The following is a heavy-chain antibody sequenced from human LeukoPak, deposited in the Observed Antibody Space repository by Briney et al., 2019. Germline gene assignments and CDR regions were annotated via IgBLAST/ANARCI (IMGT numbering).Heavy chain of an antibody. J-gene: IGHJ4*02. CDR3: AGDFDY. Sequence: PGGSLRLSCAASGFTFSSYDMHWVRQAPGKGLEWVAFIRYDASNKYYADSVKGRFTISRDNSENTLYLQMSSLGVEDTAVYYRAGDFDYWGQGTLVTVSS. CDR2: IRYDASNK. CDR1: GFTFSSYD. V-gene: IGHV3-30*02.